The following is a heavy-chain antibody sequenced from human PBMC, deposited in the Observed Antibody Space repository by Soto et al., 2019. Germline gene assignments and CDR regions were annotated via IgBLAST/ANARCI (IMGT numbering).Heavy chain of an antibody. J-gene: IGHJ6*02. CDR1: GGSISSGGYY. CDR3: ARERGAPGDYVEGVWYYGMDV. V-gene: IGHV4-31*03. CDR2: IYYSGST. D-gene: IGHD4-17*01. Sequence: SETLSLTCTVSGGSISSGGYYWSWIRQHPGKGLEWIGYIYYSGSTYYNPSLKSRVTISVDTSKNQFSLKLSSVTAADTAVYYCARERGAPGDYVEGVWYYGMDVWGQGTAVTVSS.